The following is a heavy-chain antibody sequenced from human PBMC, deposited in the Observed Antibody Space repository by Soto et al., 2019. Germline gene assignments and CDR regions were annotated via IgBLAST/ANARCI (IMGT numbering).Heavy chain of an antibody. CDR1: GFSFSTYA. D-gene: IGHD1-1*01. CDR3: ARDGKGAAYTHGPYYFDY. J-gene: IGHJ4*02. CDR2: ISYDGDHK. V-gene: IGHV3-30-3*01. Sequence: GGSLRLSCAASGFSFSTYAMRWVRQAPGKGLEWVAVISYDGDHKYYTDSVKGRFTISRDNSKNTLYLQMNSLRGEDTAVYYCARDGKGAAYTHGPYYFDYWGQGA.